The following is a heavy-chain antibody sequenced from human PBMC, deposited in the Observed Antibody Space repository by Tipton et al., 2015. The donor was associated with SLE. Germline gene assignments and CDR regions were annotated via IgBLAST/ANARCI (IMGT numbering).Heavy chain of an antibody. CDR2: ISGGGSTT. D-gene: IGHD3-22*01. CDR3: ARVGRITMMELDY. J-gene: IGHJ4*02. V-gene: IGHV3-23*01. Sequence: GSLRLSCAASGFTFSSYAMSWVRQAPGKGLEWVSTISGGGSTTYYADSVKGRLTVSRDNSKNTLYLQMNSLRAEDTAVYYCARVGRITMMELDYWGQGTLVTVSS. CDR1: GFTFSSYA.